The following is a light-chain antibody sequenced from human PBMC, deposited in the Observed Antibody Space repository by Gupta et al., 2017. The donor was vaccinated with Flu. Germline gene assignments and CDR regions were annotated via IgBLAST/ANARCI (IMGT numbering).Light chain of an antibody. CDR2: AAS. CDR1: EGIRND. J-gene: IGKJ4*01. Sequence: DIQMTQSPSSLSASVGDRVTITCRASEGIRNDLGWYQQKPGKAPKRLIHAASTLQSGVPSRCSSSGSGTEFTLTSSSLQPEDFATYYCLQHSRYLTFGGGTKVEIK. CDR3: LQHSRYLT. V-gene: IGKV1-17*01.